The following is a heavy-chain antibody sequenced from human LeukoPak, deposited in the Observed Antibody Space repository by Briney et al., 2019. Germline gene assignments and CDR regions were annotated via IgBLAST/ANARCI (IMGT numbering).Heavy chain of an antibody. CDR1: GFAFDEHG. D-gene: IGHD2/OR15-2a*01. Sequence: PGGSLRLSCTASGFAFDEHGMSWVRQVPGKGLEWVSGINWSGGSTGYADPLRGRFTISRDNAKNSLYLQMNSLRAEDTAVYYCAREGGWQENYYFDYWGQGTLVTVSS. J-gene: IGHJ4*02. V-gene: IGHV3-20*04. CDR3: AREGGWQENYYFDY. CDR2: INWSGGST.